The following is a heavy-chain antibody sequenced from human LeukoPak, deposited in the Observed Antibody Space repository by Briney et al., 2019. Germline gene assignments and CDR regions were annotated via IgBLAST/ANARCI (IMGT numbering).Heavy chain of an antibody. D-gene: IGHD2-15*01. CDR1: GFTFSSYA. CDR3: ARELVAFDI. V-gene: IGHV3-30*04. Sequence: GRSLRLSCAASGFTFSSYAIHWVRQAPGEGLEWVAVISYDGSNKYYADSVKGRFTISRDNSKKTLYLQMNSLRAEDTAVYYCARELVAFDIWGQGTMVTVSS. J-gene: IGHJ3*02. CDR2: ISYDGSNK.